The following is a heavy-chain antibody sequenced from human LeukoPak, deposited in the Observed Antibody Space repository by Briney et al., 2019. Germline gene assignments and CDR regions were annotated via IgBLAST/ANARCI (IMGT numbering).Heavy chain of an antibody. CDR1: GGSISSYY. CDR3: ARLSRGSSAGFDY. V-gene: IGHV4-59*01. J-gene: IGHJ4*02. CDR2: MYYSGSS. Sequence: PSETLSLTCAVSGGSISSYYWNWIRQPPGKGLEWIGYMYYSGSSNYNPSLKSRVTISVDTSKNQFSLKLSSMTAADTAVYFCARLSRGSSAGFDYWGQGILVTVSS. D-gene: IGHD6-6*01.